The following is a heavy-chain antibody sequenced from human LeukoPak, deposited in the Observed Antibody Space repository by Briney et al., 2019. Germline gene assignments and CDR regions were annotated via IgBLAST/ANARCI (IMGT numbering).Heavy chain of an antibody. CDR1: GFTVSSDY. CDR3: TRGGSVPSTRSFDH. D-gene: IGHD5-24*01. CDR2: IYSGGTT. J-gene: IGHJ5*02. Sequence: GGSLRLSCSASGFTVSSDYMSSFRQAPGKGLAWLSVIYSGGTTYYADSVKGRFTISRDNFKNTVYLQMNSLRVEDTAMYYCTRGGSVPSTRSFDHWGQGTLVTVSS. V-gene: IGHV3-66*01.